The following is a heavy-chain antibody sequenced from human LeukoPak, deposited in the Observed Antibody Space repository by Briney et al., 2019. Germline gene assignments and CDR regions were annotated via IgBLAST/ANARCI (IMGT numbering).Heavy chain of an antibody. J-gene: IGHJ4*02. CDR1: GGSISSSSSIC. CDR3: ARNGGNSDYDY. D-gene: IGHD4-23*01. V-gene: IGHV4-4*02. CDR2: IYHNGAT. Sequence: SETLSLTCAVSGGSISSSSSICWTWVRQPPGEGLEWIGEIYHNGATNYNPSLKSRVTMILDKSKNQFFLKLNSVTAADTAVYYCARNGGNSDYDYWGQGTLVTVSA.